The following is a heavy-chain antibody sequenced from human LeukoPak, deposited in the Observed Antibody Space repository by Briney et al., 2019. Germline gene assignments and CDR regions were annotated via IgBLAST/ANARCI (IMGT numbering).Heavy chain of an antibody. V-gene: IGHV4-4*07. J-gene: IGHJ4*02. CDR3: ARASYSYDINGWVPFDY. Sequence: SETLSLTCTVSGNSIIRQPAGKGLEWIGRIYTSGSTNYNPSLKSRVTISGDTSKNQFSLRLSSVTAADTAVYYCARASYSYDINGWVPFDYWGQGTLVTVSS. CDR2: IYTSGST. CDR1: GNSI. D-gene: IGHD3-22*01.